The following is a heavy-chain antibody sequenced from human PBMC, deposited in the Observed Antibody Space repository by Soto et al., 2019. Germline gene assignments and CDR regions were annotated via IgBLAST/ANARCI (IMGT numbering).Heavy chain of an antibody. CDR2: ISYDGSNK. Sequence: ESGGGVVQPGRSLRLSCAASGFTFSSYGMHWVRQAPGKGLEWVAVISYDGSNKYYADSVKGRFTISRDNSKNTLYLQMNSLRAEDTAVYYCAKGGSGYDLGDYWGQGTLVTVSS. CDR3: AKGGSGYDLGDY. D-gene: IGHD5-12*01. CDR1: GFTFSSYG. J-gene: IGHJ4*02. V-gene: IGHV3-30*18.